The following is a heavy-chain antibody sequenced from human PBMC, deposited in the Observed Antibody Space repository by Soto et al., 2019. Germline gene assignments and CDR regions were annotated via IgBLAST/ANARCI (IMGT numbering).Heavy chain of an antibody. CDR2: IWYDGSNK. J-gene: IGHJ4*02. Sequence: GGSLRLSCAASGFTFSSYGMHWVRQAPGKGLEWVAVIWYDGSNKYYADSVKGRFTISRDNSKNTLYLQMNSLRAEDTAVYYCARDSSSSGGYYFDYWGQGTLVTVSS. CDR1: GFTFSSYG. V-gene: IGHV3-33*01. CDR3: ARDSSSSGGYYFDY. D-gene: IGHD6-6*01.